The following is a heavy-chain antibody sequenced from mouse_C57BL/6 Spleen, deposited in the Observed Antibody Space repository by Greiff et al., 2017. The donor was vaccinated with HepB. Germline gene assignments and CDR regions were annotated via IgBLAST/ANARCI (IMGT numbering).Heavy chain of an antibody. CDR3: ARQAPGSSEGYFDV. J-gene: IGHJ1*03. CDR1: GYTFTDYY. D-gene: IGHD1-1*01. Sequence: EVQLQQSGPELVKPGASVKISCKASGYTFTDYYMNWVKQSHGKSLEWIGDINPNNGGTSYNQKFKGKATLTVDKSSSTAYMELRSLTSEDSAVYYCARQAPGSSEGYFDVWGTGTTVTVSS. V-gene: IGHV1-26*01. CDR2: INPNNGGT.